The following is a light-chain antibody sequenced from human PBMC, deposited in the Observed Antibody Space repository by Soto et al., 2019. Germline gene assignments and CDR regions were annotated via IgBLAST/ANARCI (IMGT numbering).Light chain of an antibody. Sequence: EIVLTQSPGTLSLSPGERATLSCRASQTLTRGKLAWYQQKAGQAPRLLFYGASSRTHGLPDRFSGSGSGTDFTLTSTRLEPEDFAVYYCQQYGDSPFNFGPGTKLEIK. CDR1: QTLTRGK. J-gene: IGKJ2*01. CDR3: QQYGDSPFN. V-gene: IGKV3-20*01. CDR2: GAS.